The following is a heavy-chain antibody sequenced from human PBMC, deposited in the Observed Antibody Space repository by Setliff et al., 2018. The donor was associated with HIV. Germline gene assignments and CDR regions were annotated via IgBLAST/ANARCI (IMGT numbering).Heavy chain of an antibody. Sequence: SETLSLTCTVSGGSISSYYWSWIRQPPGKGLEWIGYIYTSGSTNYNPSLKSRVTISVDTSKNQFSLKLSSVTAADTAVYYCARQTWEYYDTLTGYYRSPKNFDSWGQGTLVTVSS. D-gene: IGHD3-9*01. CDR1: GGSISSYY. CDR3: ARQTWEYYDTLTGYYRSPKNFDS. J-gene: IGHJ4*02. CDR2: IYTSGST. V-gene: IGHV4-4*09.